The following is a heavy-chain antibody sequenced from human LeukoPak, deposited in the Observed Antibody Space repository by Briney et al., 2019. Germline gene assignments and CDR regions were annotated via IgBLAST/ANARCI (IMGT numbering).Heavy chain of an antibody. CDR2: IYTSGST. D-gene: IGHD5-18*01. V-gene: IGHV4-61*02. CDR1: GGSISSGSYY. CDR3: ARVGYSYGLTYFDY. J-gene: IGHJ4*02. Sequence: PSETLSLTCTVSGGSISSGSYYWSWIRQPAGKGLEWIGRIYTSGSTNYNPSLKSRVTISVDTSKNQFSLKLSSVTAADTAVYYCARVGYSYGLTYFDYWGQGTLVTVSS.